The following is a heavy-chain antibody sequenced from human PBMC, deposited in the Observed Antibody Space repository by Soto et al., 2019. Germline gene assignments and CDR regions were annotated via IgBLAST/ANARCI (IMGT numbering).Heavy chain of an antibody. V-gene: IGHV5-10-1*01. Sequence: PGESLKISCKGSGYSFTSYWISWVRQMPGKGLEWMGRIDPSDSYTNYSPSFQGHVTISADKSISTAHLQWSSLKASDTAMYYCARRSGYYSHYYYGMDVWGQGTTVTVSS. D-gene: IGHD3-22*01. J-gene: IGHJ6*02. CDR1: GYSFTSYW. CDR2: IDPSDSYT. CDR3: ARRSGYYSHYYYGMDV.